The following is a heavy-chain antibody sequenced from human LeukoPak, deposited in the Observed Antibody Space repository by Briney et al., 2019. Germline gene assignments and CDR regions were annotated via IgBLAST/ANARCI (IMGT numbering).Heavy chain of an antibody. CDR3: ARGNYGSGTYYTHFDY. J-gene: IGHJ4*02. V-gene: IGHV4-38-2*02. Sequence: AETLSLTCSVFGYSISSGYYWGWIRQPPGKGLGWIGSVYHSGSTYHNPSLKSRVTISVDMSKNQFSLKLSSATAADTAVYYCARGNYGSGTYYTHFDYWGQGTLVTVSS. CDR1: GYSISSGYY. D-gene: IGHD3-10*01. CDR2: VYHSGST.